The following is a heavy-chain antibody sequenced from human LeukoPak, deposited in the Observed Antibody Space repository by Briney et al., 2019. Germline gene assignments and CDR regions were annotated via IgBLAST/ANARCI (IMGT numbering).Heavy chain of an antibody. D-gene: IGHD3-10*01. CDR3: AKYKGFGGSGSFDY. Sequence: GGSLRLSCAASGFTFSSYGMSWVRQAPGKGLEWVSAISGSGGSTYYADSVKGRFTISRDNSKNTLYLQMNSLRAEDTAVYYCAKYKGFGGSGSFDYWGQGTLVTVSS. CDR2: ISGSGGST. V-gene: IGHV3-23*01. J-gene: IGHJ4*02. CDR1: GFTFSSYG.